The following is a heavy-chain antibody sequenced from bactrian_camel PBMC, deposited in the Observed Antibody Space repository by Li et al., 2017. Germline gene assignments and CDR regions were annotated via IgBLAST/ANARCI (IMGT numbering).Heavy chain of an antibody. J-gene: IGHJ4*01. CDR3: VPLIVPRCNY. Sequence: VQLVESGGGSVQAGGSLRLTCTASGFRLDASDAGWFRQAPGNECELVSRIRVDGTSDYLDSVSGRFTMSRDNAKSAVYLQMDSLKPEDTAAYFCVPLIVPRCNYWSQGTQVTVS. CDR2: IRVDGTS. CDR1: GFRLDASD. V-gene: IGHV3S60*01.